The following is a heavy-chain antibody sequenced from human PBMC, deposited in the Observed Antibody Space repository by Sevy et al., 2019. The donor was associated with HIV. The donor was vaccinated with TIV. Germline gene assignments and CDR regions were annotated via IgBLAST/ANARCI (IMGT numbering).Heavy chain of an antibody. CDR2: IYPGDSDA. V-gene: IGHV5-51*01. CDR3: ARTLGYGGGGRCRLDY. CDR1: GYGFSSYW. Sequence: GESLKISCKGSGYGFSSYWIAWVRQMPGRGLEWKGIIYPGDSDARYSPSFQGQVTISVANSISTTYLHWSSLRASDTAMDDCARTLGYGGGGRCRLDYWGQGTLVTVSS. D-gene: IGHD2-15*01. J-gene: IGHJ4*02.